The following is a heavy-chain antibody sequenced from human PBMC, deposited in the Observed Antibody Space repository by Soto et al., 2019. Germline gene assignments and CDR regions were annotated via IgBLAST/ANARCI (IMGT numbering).Heavy chain of an antibody. J-gene: IGHJ4*02. D-gene: IGHD5-18*01. CDR3: AKYEGYSYVSPPDFDY. Sequence: PGGSLRLSCAASGFTFSSYGMHWVRQAPGKGLEWVAVISYDGSNKYYADSVKGRFTISRDNSKNTLYLQMNSLRAEDTAVYYCAKYEGYSYVSPPDFDYWGQGTLVTVSS. CDR2: ISYDGSNK. V-gene: IGHV3-30*18. CDR1: GFTFSSYG.